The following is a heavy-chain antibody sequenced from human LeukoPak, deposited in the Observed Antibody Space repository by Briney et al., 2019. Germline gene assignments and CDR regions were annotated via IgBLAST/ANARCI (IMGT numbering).Heavy chain of an antibody. Sequence: GGSLRLSCAASGFTFSTYGMHWVRQAPGKGLQWVALISYDGSNKYYADSVKGRFTISRDNSKNTLYLQMNSLRAEDTAVYYCARESSAYCGGDCYSFGNFDYWGQGTLVTVSS. CDR1: GFTFSTYG. CDR2: ISYDGSNK. V-gene: IGHV3-30*03. CDR3: ARESSAYCGGDCYSFGNFDY. D-gene: IGHD2-21*02. J-gene: IGHJ4*02.